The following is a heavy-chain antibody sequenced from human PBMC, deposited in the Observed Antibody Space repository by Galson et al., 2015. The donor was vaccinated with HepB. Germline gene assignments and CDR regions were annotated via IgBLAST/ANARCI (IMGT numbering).Heavy chain of an antibody. CDR2: ISNDGKTI. CDR1: GFAFSDYY. CDR3: ARAAGWFDP. Sequence: SLRLSCAASGFAFSDYYMSWLRQTPGKGLEWVSSISNDGKTINYADTVKGRFTISRDNARRSLSLQVTSLRPEDTAIYYCARAAGWFDPWGQGTLVTVSS. D-gene: IGHD3-10*01. V-gene: IGHV3-11*01. J-gene: IGHJ5*02.